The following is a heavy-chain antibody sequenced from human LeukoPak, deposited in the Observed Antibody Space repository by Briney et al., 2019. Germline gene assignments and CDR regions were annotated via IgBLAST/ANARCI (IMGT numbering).Heavy chain of an antibody. J-gene: IGHJ4*02. Sequence: GGSLRLSCSASGFTFNNYAMHWVRQAPGKGLEFVSTISINGDNTYYADSVKGRFTISRDNSKSTLYLQVRSLRDEDTAVYYCVKDHEYSYDYWGRGTLVTVSS. V-gene: IGHV3-64D*06. CDR2: ISINGDNT. CDR3: VKDHEYSYDY. D-gene: IGHD5-18*01. CDR1: GFTFNNYA.